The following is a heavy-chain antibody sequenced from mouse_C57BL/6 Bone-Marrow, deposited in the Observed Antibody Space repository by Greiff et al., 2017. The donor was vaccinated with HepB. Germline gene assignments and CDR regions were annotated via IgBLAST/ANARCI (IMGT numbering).Heavy chain of an antibody. Sequence: VQLQQSGPELVKPGASVKISCKASGYTFTDYYMNWVKQSHGKSLEWIGDINPNNGGTSYNQKFKGKATLTVDKSSSTAYMELRSLTSEDYAVYYCARRTTFSYGNYGSYFDYWGQGTTLTVSS. CDR1: GYTFTDYY. CDR2: INPNNGGT. D-gene: IGHD2-1*01. J-gene: IGHJ2*01. CDR3: ARRTTFSYGNYGSYFDY. V-gene: IGHV1-26*01.